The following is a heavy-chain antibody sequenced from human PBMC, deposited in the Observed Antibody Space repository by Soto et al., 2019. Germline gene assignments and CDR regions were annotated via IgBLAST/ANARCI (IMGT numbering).Heavy chain of an antibody. Sequence: EVQLLESGGGLVQPGGSLRLSCAASGFTFSSYAMSWVRQAPGKGLEWVSAISGSGGSTYYADSVKGRFTISKDNHKNTLYLEMNSLRAEDTAVYYCAKVKVRGVTVDAFDIWGQGTMFTVSS. CDR1: GFTFSSYA. CDR3: AKVKVRGVTVDAFDI. V-gene: IGHV3-23*01. D-gene: IGHD3-10*01. CDR2: ISGSGGST. J-gene: IGHJ3*02.